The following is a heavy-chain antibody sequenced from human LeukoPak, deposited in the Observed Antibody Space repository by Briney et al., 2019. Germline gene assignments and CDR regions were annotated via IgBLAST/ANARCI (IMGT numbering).Heavy chain of an antibody. CDR1: GFTFSSYA. D-gene: IGHD3-10*01. CDR3: AKGLTMVRGIIIEYYFDY. Sequence: PGGSLGLSCAASGFTFSSYAMSWVRQAPGKGLEWVSAIRGSGGSTYYADSVKGRYTISRDNSKNTLYLQMNSLRAEDTAVYYCAKGLTMVRGIIIEYYFDYWGQGTLVTVSS. J-gene: IGHJ4*02. CDR2: IRGSGGST. V-gene: IGHV3-23*01.